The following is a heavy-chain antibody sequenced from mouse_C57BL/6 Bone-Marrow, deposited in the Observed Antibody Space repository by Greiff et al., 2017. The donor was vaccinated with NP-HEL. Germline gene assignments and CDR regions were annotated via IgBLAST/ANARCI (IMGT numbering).Heavy chain of an antibody. CDR2: IYPGGGYT. CDR3: ARNGLWDFEG. J-gene: IGHJ1*03. Sequence: QVHVKQSGAELVRPGTSVKMSCKASGYTFTNYWIGWAKQRPGHGLEWIGDIYPGGGYTNYNEKFKGKATLTADKSSSTAYMQFSSLTSEDAAIYYCARNGLWDFEGWGTGTTVTVSS. V-gene: IGHV1-63*01. CDR1: GYTFTNYW. D-gene: IGHD1-1*01.